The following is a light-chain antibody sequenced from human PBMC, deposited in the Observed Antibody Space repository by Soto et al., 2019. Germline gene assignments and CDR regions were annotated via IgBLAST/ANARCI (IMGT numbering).Light chain of an antibody. CDR3: QQYNSYST. J-gene: IGKJ1*01. CDR1: QSISSW. V-gene: IGKV1-5*01. CDR2: DAS. Sequence: DIQMTQSPSTLSASVGDRVTITCRASQSISSWLAWYQQKPGKAPKLLIYDASSLESGVPSRFSGSGSGTEFTLTISSLQDDDFATYYCQQYNSYSTFGQGTKVEIK.